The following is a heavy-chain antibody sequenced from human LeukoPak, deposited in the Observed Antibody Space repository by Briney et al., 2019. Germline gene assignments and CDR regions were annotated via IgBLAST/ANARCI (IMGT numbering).Heavy chain of an antibody. J-gene: IGHJ4*02. D-gene: IGHD3-22*01. CDR2: ITSSGTTT. V-gene: IGHV3-11*01. Sequence: KPGGSLRLSCAASGFTFSDYYMSWIRQAPGKGLEWVSYITSSGTTTFYADSVKGRFTISRDNAKNSLYLRMNSLRADDTAVYFCAREETKYYDSTGYHYANYFDNWGQGTLVTVSS. CDR1: GFTFSDYY. CDR3: AREETKYYDSTGYHYANYFDN.